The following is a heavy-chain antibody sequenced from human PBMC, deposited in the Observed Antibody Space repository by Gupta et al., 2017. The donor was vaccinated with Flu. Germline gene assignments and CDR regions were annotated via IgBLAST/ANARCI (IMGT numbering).Heavy chain of an antibody. CDR3: AGLDVAGLPPTKDGGQKWVP. Sequence: DVRLIQSGPVKKEPGDSLRISCEGSGYYFAKYWLGWVRQLPGKGPKWMGILYPDDSDTLYDPSFQGRVTISVDKFINTAYLQWSSLKTSDTAMYYCAGLDVAGLPPTKDGGQKWVPWGHGTLGTVSS. V-gene: IGHV5-51*03. CDR1: GYYFAKYW. CDR2: LYPDDSDT. J-gene: IGHJ4*03. D-gene: IGHD4-23*01.